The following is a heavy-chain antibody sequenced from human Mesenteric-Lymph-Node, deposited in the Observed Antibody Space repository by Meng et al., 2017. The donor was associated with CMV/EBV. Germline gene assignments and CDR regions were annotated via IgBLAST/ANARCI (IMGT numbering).Heavy chain of an antibody. Sequence: GGSLRLSCAASGFTFSSYEMNWVRQAPGKGLEWVSYISSSGSTIYYADSVKGRFTISRDNAKNSLYLQMNSLRAEDTAVYYCARHCSGGSCYSDAGYGMDVWGQGTTVTVSS. J-gene: IGHJ6*02. D-gene: IGHD2-15*01. CDR1: GFTFSSYE. CDR3: ARHCSGGSCYSDAGYGMDV. CDR2: ISSSGSTI. V-gene: IGHV3-48*03.